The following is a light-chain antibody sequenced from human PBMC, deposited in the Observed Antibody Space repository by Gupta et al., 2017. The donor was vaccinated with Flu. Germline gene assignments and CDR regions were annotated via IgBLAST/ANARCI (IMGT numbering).Light chain of an antibody. Sequence: QSALTQPRSVSGSPGQSVTISCTGTSSDVGGYNYVSWYQQHPGKAPKLMIYDVTERPSGVPDRFSGSKSDNTASLTISGLQAEDEAEYYCCSYAASSTLFVGGGTKLTVL. CDR3: CSYAASSTLF. V-gene: IGLV2-11*01. CDR1: SSDVGGYNY. J-gene: IGLJ2*01. CDR2: DVT.